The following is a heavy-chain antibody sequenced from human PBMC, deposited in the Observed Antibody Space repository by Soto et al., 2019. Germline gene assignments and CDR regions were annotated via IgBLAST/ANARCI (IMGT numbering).Heavy chain of an antibody. CDR1: GFTFSSYA. CDR2: ISGSGGST. V-gene: IGHV3-23*01. CDR3: AKGGGRYSYYYMDV. J-gene: IGHJ6*03. Sequence: GGSLRLSCAASGFTFSSYAMSWVRQAPGKGLEWVSAISGSGGSTYYADSVKGRFTISRDNSKNTLYLQMNSLGAEDTAVYYCAKGGGRYSYYYMDVWGKGTTVTVSS. D-gene: IGHD3-16*01.